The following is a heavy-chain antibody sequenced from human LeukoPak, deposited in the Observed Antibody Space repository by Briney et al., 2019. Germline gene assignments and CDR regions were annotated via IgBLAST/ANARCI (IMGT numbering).Heavy chain of an antibody. CDR3: ASRLWFGELDAFDI. J-gene: IGHJ3*02. CDR1: GGSISSSSYY. V-gene: IGHV4-39*07. CDR2: IYYSGST. D-gene: IGHD3-10*01. Sequence: SETLSLTCTVSGGSISSSSYYWGWIRQPPGKGLEWIGSIYYSGSTYYNPSLKSRVTISVDTSKNQFSLKLSSVTAADTAVYYCASRLWFGELDAFDIWGQGTMVTVSS.